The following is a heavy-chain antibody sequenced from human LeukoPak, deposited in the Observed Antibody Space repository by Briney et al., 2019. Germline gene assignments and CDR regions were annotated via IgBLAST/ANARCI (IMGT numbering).Heavy chain of an antibody. D-gene: IGHD3-9*01. CDR1: GFTFSSYE. CDR3: ARDVSGGVGRYLDWPDAFDI. J-gene: IGHJ3*02. CDR2: ISSSGSTI. Sequence: GGSLRLSCAASGFTFSSYEMNWVRQAPGKGLEWVSDISSSGSTIYYADSVKGRFTISRDNAKNSLYLQMNSLRAEDTAVYYCARDVSGGVGRYLDWPDAFDIWGQGTMVTVSS. V-gene: IGHV3-48*03.